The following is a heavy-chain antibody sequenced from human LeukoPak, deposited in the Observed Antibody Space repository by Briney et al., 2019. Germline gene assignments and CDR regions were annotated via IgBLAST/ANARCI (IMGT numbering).Heavy chain of an antibody. V-gene: IGHV3-30-3*01. J-gene: IGHJ4*02. Sequence: GGSLRLSCAASGFTFSSYAMHWVRQAPGKGLEWVAVISYDGSNKYYADSVKGRFTISRDNSKNTLYLQMNSLRAEDTAVYYCARDSSVPAASCYFDYWGQGTLVTVSS. CDR1: GFTFSSYA. D-gene: IGHD2-2*01. CDR2: ISYDGSNK. CDR3: ARDSSVPAASCYFDY.